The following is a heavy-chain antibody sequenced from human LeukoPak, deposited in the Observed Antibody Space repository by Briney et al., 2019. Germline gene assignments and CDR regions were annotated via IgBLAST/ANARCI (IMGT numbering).Heavy chain of an antibody. CDR2: ISNSGST. V-gene: IGHV4-61*03. CDR1: GGSVSSGNYY. CDR3: GKGGAGGLPFDY. D-gene: IGHD3-16*01. Sequence: SETLSLTCTVSGGSVSSGNYYWSWIRQPPGKGLERIGYISNSGSTNYYPSLKSRVTTSVDMSKNYFSLKLSSVIAADTAVYYCGKGGAGGLPFDYWGQGTLVTVSS. J-gene: IGHJ4*02.